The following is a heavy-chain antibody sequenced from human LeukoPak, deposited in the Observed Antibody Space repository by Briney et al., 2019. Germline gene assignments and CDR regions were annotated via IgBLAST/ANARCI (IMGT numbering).Heavy chain of an antibody. CDR2: ISWNSGSI. V-gene: IGHV3-9*01. D-gene: IGHD3-10*01. Sequence: GRSLRLSCAASGFTFDDYAMHWVRQAPGKGLEWVSGISWNSGSIGYADSVKGRFTISRDNAKNSLYLQMNSLRAEDTALYYCAKDGLWFGEDYCYMDVWGKGTTVTVSS. CDR3: AKDGLWFGEDYCYMDV. J-gene: IGHJ6*03. CDR1: GFTFDDYA.